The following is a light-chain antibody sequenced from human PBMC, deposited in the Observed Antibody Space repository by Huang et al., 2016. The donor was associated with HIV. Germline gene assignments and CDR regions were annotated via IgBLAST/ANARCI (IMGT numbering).Light chain of an antibody. Sequence: IVMTQSPATLSVSPGERVTLSCRASQSIAGNLAWYQQKPGQAPRLLIYDASTRATGIPARCSGSGSGTEFTRTISSLQSEDFAVYHCQQYNNWPPWTFGQGTKVEIK. V-gene: IGKV3-15*01. CDR3: QQYNNWPPWT. CDR2: DAS. J-gene: IGKJ1*01. CDR1: QSIAGN.